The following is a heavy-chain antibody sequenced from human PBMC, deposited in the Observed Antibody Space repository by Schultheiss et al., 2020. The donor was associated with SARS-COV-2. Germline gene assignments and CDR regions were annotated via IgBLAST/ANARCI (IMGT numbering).Heavy chain of an antibody. CDR3: ARALTISGVVYAFDS. Sequence: SETLSLTCTVSIGSVSDFYWSWIRQSAGQGLEWIGDVYRSVGTKYNPSLNSRVTMSVDTSKSHFSLKLTSVTAADSAVYYCARALTISGVVYAFDSWGQGTKVTVSS. D-gene: IGHD3-3*01. CDR1: IGSVSDFY. CDR2: VYRSVGT. V-gene: IGHV4-4*07. J-gene: IGHJ3*02.